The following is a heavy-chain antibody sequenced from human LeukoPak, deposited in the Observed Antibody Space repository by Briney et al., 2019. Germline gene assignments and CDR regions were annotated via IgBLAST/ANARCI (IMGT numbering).Heavy chain of an antibody. Sequence: GGSLRLSCAASGFTFSSYSMNWVRQAPGKGLEWVSSISSSSSYIYYADSVKGRFTISRDNSKNTLYLQMNSLRAEDTAVYYCAKDLERHIVVVTASAVDYWGQGTLVTVSS. J-gene: IGHJ4*02. CDR2: ISSSSSYI. CDR3: AKDLERHIVVVTASAVDY. CDR1: GFTFSSYS. V-gene: IGHV3-21*01. D-gene: IGHD2-21*02.